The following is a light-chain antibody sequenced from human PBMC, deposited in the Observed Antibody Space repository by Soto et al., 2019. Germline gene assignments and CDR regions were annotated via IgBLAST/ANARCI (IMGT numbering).Light chain of an antibody. V-gene: IGKV3-20*01. CDR2: GAS. CDR3: QQCGSSPTT. J-gene: IGKJ1*01. Sequence: EIVLTQSPGTLSLSPGERATPSCRASQSVSSSYLAWYQQKPVQAPRLLIYGASSRATGIPDRFSGSGSGTDFPITSSRLEAEDFAVYYWQQCGSSPTTFGQGTKVDIK. CDR1: QSVSSSY.